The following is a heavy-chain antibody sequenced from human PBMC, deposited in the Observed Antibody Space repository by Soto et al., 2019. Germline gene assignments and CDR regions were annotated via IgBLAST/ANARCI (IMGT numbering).Heavy chain of an antibody. CDR1: GGSISSSSYY. J-gene: IGHJ5*02. V-gene: IGHV4-39*01. Sequence: SETLSLTCTVSGGSISSSSYYWGWIRQPPGKGLEWIGSIYYSGSTYYNPSLKSRVTISVDTSKNQFSLKLSSVTAADTAVYYCARHSLGDFDYSNYWWFDPWGQGTLVTVSS. D-gene: IGHD4-4*01. CDR2: IYYSGST. CDR3: ARHSLGDFDYSNYWWFDP.